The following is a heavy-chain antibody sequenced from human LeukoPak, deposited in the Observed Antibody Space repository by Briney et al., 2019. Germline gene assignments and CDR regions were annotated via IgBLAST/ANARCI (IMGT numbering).Heavy chain of an antibody. CDR3: ARGGNYYDSSGYSDY. CDR2: IIPILGIA. D-gene: IGHD3-22*01. J-gene: IGHJ4*02. CDR1: GGTFSSYA. V-gene: IGHV1-69*04. Sequence: GASVKVSCKASGGTFSSYAISWVRQAPGQGLEWMGRIIPILGIANYAQKFQGRVTITADKSTSTAYMELSSLRSEDTAVYYCARGGNYYDSSGYSDYWGQGTLVTVSS.